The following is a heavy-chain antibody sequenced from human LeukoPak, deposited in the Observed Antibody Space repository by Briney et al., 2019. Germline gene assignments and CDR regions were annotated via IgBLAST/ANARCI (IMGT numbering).Heavy chain of an antibody. CDR1: GFTFSSYW. D-gene: IGHD6-13*01. J-gene: IGHJ4*02. Sequence: GGSLRLSCAASGFTFSSYWMNWARQAPGKGLEWVANIKQDGSEKYYVDSVKGRFTISRDNAKNSPYLQMNSLTAEDTAVYYCARIGFYSSWYFDYWGQGTLVTVSS. CDR2: IKQDGSEK. CDR3: ARIGFYSSWYFDY. V-gene: IGHV3-7*01.